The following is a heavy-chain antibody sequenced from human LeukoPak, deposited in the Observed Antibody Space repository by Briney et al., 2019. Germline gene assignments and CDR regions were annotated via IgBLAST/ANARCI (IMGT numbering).Heavy chain of an antibody. D-gene: IGHD2-15*01. CDR1: GFTFSTYG. CDR3: AKDRDCSGGSCYSELDY. CDR2: IRYGGSN. J-gene: IGHJ4*02. Sequence: GGSLRLSCAASGFTFSTYGMHWVRQAPGKGLEWVAFIRYGGSNNYADSVKGRFTISRDNSKNTLYLQMNSLRAEDTAVYYCAKDRDCSGGSCYSELDYWGQGTLVTVSS. V-gene: IGHV3-30*02.